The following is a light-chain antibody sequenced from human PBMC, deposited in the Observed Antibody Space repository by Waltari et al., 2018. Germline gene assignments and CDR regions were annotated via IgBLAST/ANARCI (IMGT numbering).Light chain of an antibody. J-gene: IGKJ4*01. CDR3: QQYNSAPLT. CDR1: QSISSW. CDR2: KAS. Sequence: DIQMTHSPSSLSASVGGKVIITCQASQSISSWLAWYQQKPGKAPKPLIYKASSLESGVPSRFSGSGSGTDFTLTISSLQPEDFATYYCQQYNSAPLTFGGGTKVEIK. V-gene: IGKV1-5*01.